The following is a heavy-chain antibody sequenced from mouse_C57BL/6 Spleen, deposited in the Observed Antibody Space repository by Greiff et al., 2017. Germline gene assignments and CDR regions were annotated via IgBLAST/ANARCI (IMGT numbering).Heavy chain of an antibody. CDR3: ARSDYVH. J-gene: IGHJ2*01. Sequence: EVQLQQSGPELVKPGASVKISCKASGYTFTDYYMNWVKQSHGKSLEWIGDINPNNGGTSYNQKFKGKATLTVDKSSSTAYMELRSLTSEDSAVYYCARSDYVHWGQGTTLTVSS. CDR2: INPNNGGT. D-gene: IGHD2-4*01. CDR1: GYTFTDYY. V-gene: IGHV1-26*01.